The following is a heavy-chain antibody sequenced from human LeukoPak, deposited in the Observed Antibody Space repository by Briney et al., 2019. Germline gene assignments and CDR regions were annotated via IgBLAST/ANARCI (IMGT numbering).Heavy chain of an antibody. V-gene: IGHV4-59*08. Sequence: PAETLSLTCTVSAGPIRSYYWSWVRQPPGRGLEWIGHIYYSGSSNYNPSLESRVTISANTSKNQFSLKLRSVTAADTAVYYCARRGSGSYSPFDYWGQGTLVTVSS. J-gene: IGHJ4*02. D-gene: IGHD3-10*01. CDR1: AGPIRSYY. CDR2: IYYSGSS. CDR3: ARRGSGSYSPFDY.